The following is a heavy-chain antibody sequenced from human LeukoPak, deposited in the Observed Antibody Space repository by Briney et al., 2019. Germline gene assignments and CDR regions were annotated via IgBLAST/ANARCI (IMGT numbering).Heavy chain of an antibody. Sequence: GGSLRLSCAASGFTFSSYWMHWVRQAPGKGLVWVSRINSDGSNTSYADSVKGRFTISRDNAKNTLYLQMNSLRAEDTAVYYCATGYCSSTSCYAAHYWGQGTLVTVSS. CDR1: GFTFSSYW. V-gene: IGHV3-74*01. CDR2: INSDGSNT. D-gene: IGHD2-2*03. CDR3: ATGYCSSTSCYAAHY. J-gene: IGHJ4*02.